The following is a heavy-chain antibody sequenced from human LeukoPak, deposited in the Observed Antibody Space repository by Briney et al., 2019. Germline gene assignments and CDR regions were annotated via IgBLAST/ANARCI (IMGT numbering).Heavy chain of an antibody. Sequence: QAGGSLRLSCAASGFSLNTYSMNWVRQAPGKGLEWISYITSSRSTIYYADSVKGRFTNSRDNAENSLYLQMNSLRADDAAVYYCAREYSSSSGRAFDIWGQGTMVTVSS. CDR3: AREYSSSSGRAFDI. CDR1: GFSLNTYS. D-gene: IGHD6-6*01. CDR2: ITSSRSTI. V-gene: IGHV3-48*01. J-gene: IGHJ3*02.